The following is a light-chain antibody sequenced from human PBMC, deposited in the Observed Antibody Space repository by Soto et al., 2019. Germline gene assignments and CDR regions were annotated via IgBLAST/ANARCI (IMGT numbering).Light chain of an antibody. J-gene: IGLJ3*02. CDR1: SRDVGSYNY. Sequence: QSALTQPASVSGSPGQSITISCTGTSRDVGSYNYVSWYQQRPGKAPRLMIYDVSDRPSGISIRFSGSKSGNTASLTISGRQAEDEADYFCSSYTSSSTVVFGGGTEVTV. CDR3: SSYTSSSTVV. CDR2: DVS. V-gene: IGLV2-14*01.